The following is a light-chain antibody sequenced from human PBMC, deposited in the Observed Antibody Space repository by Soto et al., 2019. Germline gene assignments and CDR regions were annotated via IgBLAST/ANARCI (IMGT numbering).Light chain of an antibody. J-gene: IGKJ2*01. V-gene: IGKV3-20*01. CDR2: GIS. CDR3: QQYSTLPHT. CDR1: QSVNNAF. Sequence: ESALTQSPGTLSLSPGERATLSCRASQSVNNAFFAWYQQKPGQAPRLLIYGISSRAAGIPDRFSGSGSGTDFTLTISRLEPEDFVVYFCQQYSTLPHTFGQGTKLEVK.